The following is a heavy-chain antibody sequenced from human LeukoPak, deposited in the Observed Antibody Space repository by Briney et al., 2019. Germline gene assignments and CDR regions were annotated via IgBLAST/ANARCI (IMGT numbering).Heavy chain of an antibody. CDR2: INPNSGGT. CDR3: ANLMGTAYYYDMDV. CDR1: GYTFTSYY. V-gene: IGHV1-2*02. Sequence: ASVKVSCKASGYTFTSYYMHWVRQAPGQGLEWMGWINPNSGGTNYAQEFQGRVTMTRDTSISTVYMEVHGLRSDDTAVYYCANLMGTAYYYDMDVWGQGTTVTVSS. D-gene: IGHD1/OR15-1a*01. J-gene: IGHJ6*02.